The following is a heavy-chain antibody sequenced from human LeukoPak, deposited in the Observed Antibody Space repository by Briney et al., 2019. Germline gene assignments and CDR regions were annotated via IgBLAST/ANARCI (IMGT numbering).Heavy chain of an antibody. CDR3: ARTTEGGYTYGYFYYYYMDV. D-gene: IGHD5-18*01. CDR1: DGSISGYY. J-gene: IGHJ6*03. V-gene: IGHV4-59*01. Sequence: KTSETLSLTCIVSDGSISGYYWSWIRQPPGKGLEWIGYIYYSGSTNYNPSLKSRVTISVDTSKNQFSLKLSSVTAADTAVYYCARTTEGGYTYGYFYYYYMDVWGKGTTVTISS. CDR2: IYYSGST.